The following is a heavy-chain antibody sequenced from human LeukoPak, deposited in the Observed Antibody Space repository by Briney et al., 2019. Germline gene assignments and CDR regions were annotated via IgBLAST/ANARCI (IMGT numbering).Heavy chain of an antibody. D-gene: IGHD4-17*01. V-gene: IGHV3-23*01. Sequence: GGSLRLSCAASGFTFSSYAMSWVRQAPGKGLEWVSAISGSGGTTYYSDSVKGRFTISRDKSKNTLYLQMNSLRVEDTAVYYCAKDYGDYANCFDYWGQGTLVTVSS. J-gene: IGHJ4*02. CDR3: AKDYGDYANCFDY. CDR2: ISGSGGTT. CDR1: GFTFSSYA.